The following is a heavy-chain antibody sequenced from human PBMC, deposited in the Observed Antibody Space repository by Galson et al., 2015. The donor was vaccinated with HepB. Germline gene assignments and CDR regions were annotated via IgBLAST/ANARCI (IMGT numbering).Heavy chain of an antibody. D-gene: IGHD4-23*01. Sequence: SLRLSCAASGFTFSNYAMIWVRRAPGKGLEWVSLINGGSDYTDYADNVKGRFTVSRDNSKNTLYLQMNSLKVEDTAVYYCVKDYGGVPADYWGQGTLVTVSS. CDR2: INGGSDYT. J-gene: IGHJ4*02. CDR3: VKDYGGVPADY. V-gene: IGHV3-23*01. CDR1: GFTFSNYA.